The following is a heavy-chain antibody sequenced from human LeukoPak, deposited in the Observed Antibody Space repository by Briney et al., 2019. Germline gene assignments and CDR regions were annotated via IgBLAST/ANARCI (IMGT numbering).Heavy chain of an antibody. Sequence: GGSLRLSCAASGFTFSSYSMNWVRQAPGKGLEWVSSISSSSSYIYYADSVKGRFTISRDNAKNSLYLQMNSLRAEDTAVYYCARRGGYGDSYWYFDLWGRGTPVTVSS. D-gene: IGHD4-17*01. CDR3: ARRGGYGDSYWYFDL. V-gene: IGHV3-21*01. J-gene: IGHJ2*01. CDR1: GFTFSSYS. CDR2: ISSSSSYI.